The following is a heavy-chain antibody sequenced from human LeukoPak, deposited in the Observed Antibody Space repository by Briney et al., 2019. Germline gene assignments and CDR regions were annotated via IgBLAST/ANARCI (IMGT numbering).Heavy chain of an antibody. V-gene: IGHV4-39*07. Sequence: PSETLSLTCTVSGGSIRSSSYYWGWIRQPPGKGLEWIGSMYYTGSTYYNPSLKTRVTISVDTSKNQFSLKLTSVTAADTAAYYCARVRAAAIPYYFDYWGQGTLVTVSS. J-gene: IGHJ4*02. CDR2: MYYTGST. CDR1: GGSIRSSSYY. CDR3: ARVRAAAIPYYFDY. D-gene: IGHD6-13*01.